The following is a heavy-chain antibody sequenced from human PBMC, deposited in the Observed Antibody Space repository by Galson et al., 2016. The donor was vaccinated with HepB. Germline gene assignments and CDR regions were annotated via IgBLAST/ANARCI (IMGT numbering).Heavy chain of an antibody. CDR1: GYIFSDYY. CDR2: INPKTGGT. CDR3: ARERWVVGVRKYYYGMDV. D-gene: IGHD2-2*01. J-gene: IGHJ6*02. Sequence: SVKVSCKASGYIFSDYYIHWVRQAPGQGLEWMGWINPKTGGTKYAQKFQGWVSLTRDTSITTDYMEVTSLRSNDTAVYYCARERWVVGVRKYYYGMDVWGQGTTVTVSS. V-gene: IGHV1-2*04.